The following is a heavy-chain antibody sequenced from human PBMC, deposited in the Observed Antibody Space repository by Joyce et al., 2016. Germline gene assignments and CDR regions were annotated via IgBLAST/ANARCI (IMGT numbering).Heavy chain of an antibody. Sequence: VQLLESGGRLVQPGGSLRLSCAASGFTVNSYAMTWVRQGQGKGLEGVSTISGSGGDAYYADSVKGRFTISRDNFKNTLYLQMNSLRAEDTAAYYCAKRCDYDVLTDGWVDYWGQGTLVTVSS. V-gene: IGHV3-23*01. D-gene: IGHD3-9*01. CDR1: GFTVNSYA. J-gene: IGHJ4*02. CDR2: ISGSGGDA. CDR3: AKRCDYDVLTDGWVDY.